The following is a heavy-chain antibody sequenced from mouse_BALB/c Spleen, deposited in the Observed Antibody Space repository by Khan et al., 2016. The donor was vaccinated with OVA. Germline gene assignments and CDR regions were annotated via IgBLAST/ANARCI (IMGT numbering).Heavy chain of an antibody. J-gene: IGHJ2*01. Sequence: EVQLQESGPGLVKPSQSLSLTCTVTGYSITSDYAWNWIRQFPGNKLEWMGDISYSGSTSYNPSLKSRTSITRETSKNQFFLQLNSVTTEDTATYYCARSIMASWGRGTTLTVSS. CDR2: ISYSGST. V-gene: IGHV3-2*02. CDR1: GYSITSDYA. CDR3: ARSIMAS.